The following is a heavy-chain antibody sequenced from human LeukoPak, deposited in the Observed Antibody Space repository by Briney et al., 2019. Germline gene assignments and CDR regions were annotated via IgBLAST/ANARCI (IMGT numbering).Heavy chain of an antibody. J-gene: IGHJ5*02. Sequence: GGSLRLSCAASGFAFSSYAMNWVRQAPGKGLEWVSSITSTSSYIYYADSVKGRFSISRDNAKNSLYLQMNSLRAEDTAVYYCARDDGGYCSSTSCYLGWFDPWGQGTLVTVSS. D-gene: IGHD2-2*03. V-gene: IGHV3-21*01. CDR1: GFAFSSYA. CDR2: ITSTSSYI. CDR3: ARDDGGYCSSTSCYLGWFDP.